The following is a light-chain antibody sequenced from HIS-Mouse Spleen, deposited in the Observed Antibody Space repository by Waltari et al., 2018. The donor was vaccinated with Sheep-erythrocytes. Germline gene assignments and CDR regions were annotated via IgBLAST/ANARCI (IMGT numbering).Light chain of an antibody. CDR1: SSDVGGYNY. Sequence: QSALTQPRSVSGSPGQSVTISCTGTSSDVGGYNYVPWYQQHPGKAPKLMIDDVSKRPSGVPERFSGSKSGNTASLTISGLQAEDEADYYCCSYAGSYNHVFATGTKVTVL. CDR2: DVS. V-gene: IGLV2-11*01. CDR3: CSYAGSYNHV. J-gene: IGLJ1*01.